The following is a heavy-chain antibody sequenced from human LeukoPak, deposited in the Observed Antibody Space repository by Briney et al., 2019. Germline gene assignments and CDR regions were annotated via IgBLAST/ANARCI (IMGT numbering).Heavy chain of an antibody. V-gene: IGHV4-34*01. J-gene: IGHJ3*01. CDR2: INDSEST. D-gene: IGHD1-14*01. CDR3: ARGTYNTSPPDL. Sequence: SQTLSLTCAVYGGSFSGYFWSWIRQPPGKDREWKGEINDSESTNYNPSLKSRVTISVDTSKNQFSLKLSSVTAADTAVYYCARGTYNTSPPDLWGQGTMVTVSS. CDR1: GGSFSGYF.